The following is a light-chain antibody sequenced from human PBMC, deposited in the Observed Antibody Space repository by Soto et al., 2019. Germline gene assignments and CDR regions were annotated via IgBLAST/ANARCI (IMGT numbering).Light chain of an antibody. CDR1: QDISGW. CDR2: GAF. Sequence: DIQMTQSPSSVSASVGDRVTITCRASQDISGWLAWFQQKPGEAPKLLIYGAFSLQSGVPSRFSGSGSGTDFTLTISSLQPEDSATYYCHQANSFPWTFGQGTKVEIK. J-gene: IGKJ1*01. V-gene: IGKV1D-12*01. CDR3: HQANSFPWT.